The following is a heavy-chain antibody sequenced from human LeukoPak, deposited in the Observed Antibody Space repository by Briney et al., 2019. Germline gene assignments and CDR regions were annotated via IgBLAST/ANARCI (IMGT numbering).Heavy chain of an antibody. D-gene: IGHD6-19*01. V-gene: IGHV4-38-2*02. Sequence: SETLSLTCAVSGYSISSGYYWGWIRQPPGKGLEWIGSIYHSGSTYYNPSLKSRVTISVDTSKNQFSLKLSSVTAADTAVYYCARDQDRYSSGWYGFDPWGQGTLVTVSS. CDR3: ARDQDRYSSGWYGFDP. J-gene: IGHJ5*02. CDR2: IYHSGST. CDR1: GYSISSGYY.